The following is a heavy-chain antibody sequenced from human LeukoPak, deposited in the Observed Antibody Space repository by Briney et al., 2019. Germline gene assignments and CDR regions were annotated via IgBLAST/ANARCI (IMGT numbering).Heavy chain of an antibody. V-gene: IGHV3-30-3*01. J-gene: IGHJ4*02. Sequence: GRSLRLSCAASGFTFSNYAMHWVRQAAGKGLEWVAVISYDGDNKYYAASVKGRFTFSRDNSKNTVYLQMDSLRSDDSAVYYCARSGHATDASAFDYWGQGTLVTVSS. CDR2: ISYDGDNK. D-gene: IGHD1-1*01. CDR3: ARSGHATDASAFDY. CDR1: GFTFSNYA.